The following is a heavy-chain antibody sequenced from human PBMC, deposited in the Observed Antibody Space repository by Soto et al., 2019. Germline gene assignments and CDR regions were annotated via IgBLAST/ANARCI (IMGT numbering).Heavy chain of an antibody. J-gene: IGHJ5*02. V-gene: IGHV4-59*08. D-gene: IGHD6-13*01. CDR1: GGSISSYY. CDR3: AKTEGSRYGVVGNWFDT. CDR2: IYYSGST. Sequence: SETLSLTCTVSGGSISSYYWSWIRQPPGKGLEWIGYIYYSGSTNYNPSLKSRVTISVDTSKNQFSLKLSSVTAADTAVYYCAKTEGSRYGVVGNWFDTWGQGTLVTVAS.